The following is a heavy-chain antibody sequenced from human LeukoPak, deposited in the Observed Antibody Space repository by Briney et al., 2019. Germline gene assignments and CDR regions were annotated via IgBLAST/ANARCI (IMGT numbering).Heavy chain of an antibody. CDR2: ISYDGSQK. CDR3: AKDWEGLYADGSGYYRTPEYFQN. J-gene: IGHJ1*01. CDR1: GFTFSSHG. V-gene: IGHV3-30*18. Sequence: PGGSLRLSCTASGFTFSSHGMHWVRQAPGKGLEWVVGISYDGSQKYYIDSVKGRFTISRDNSKNTLDLQMNSLRSEDTAIYYCAKDWEGLYADGSGYYRTPEYFQNWGQGTLVTVSS. D-gene: IGHD3-22*01.